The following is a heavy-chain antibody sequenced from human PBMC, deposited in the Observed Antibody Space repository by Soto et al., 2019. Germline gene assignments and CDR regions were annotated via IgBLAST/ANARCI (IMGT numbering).Heavy chain of an antibody. J-gene: IGHJ4*02. CDR1: GGSISSGDYY. CDR3: ARGRPLGVVGY. CDR2: IYYSGST. Sequence: QVQLQESGPGLVKPSQTLSLTCTVSGGSISSGDYYWSWIRQPPGKGLEWIGYIYYSGSTYYNPSLKSXXTXSXXTAKNQFSLKLSSVTAADTAVYYCARGRPLGVVGYWGQGTLVTVSS. V-gene: IGHV4-30-4*01.